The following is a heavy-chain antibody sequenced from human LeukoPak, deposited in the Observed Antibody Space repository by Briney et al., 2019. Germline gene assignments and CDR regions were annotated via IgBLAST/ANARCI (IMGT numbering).Heavy chain of an antibody. Sequence: GGSLRLSCAASGFTFSSYAMSGVRQAPGKGLEWVSAISGSGGSTYYADSVKGRFTISRDNSKNTLYLQMNSLRAEDTAVYYCAKDRTTYYDFWSGYYSGGFDYWGQGTLVTVSS. J-gene: IGHJ4*02. CDR3: AKDRTTYYDFWSGYYSGGFDY. CDR2: ISGSGGST. D-gene: IGHD3-3*01. CDR1: GFTFSSYA. V-gene: IGHV3-23*01.